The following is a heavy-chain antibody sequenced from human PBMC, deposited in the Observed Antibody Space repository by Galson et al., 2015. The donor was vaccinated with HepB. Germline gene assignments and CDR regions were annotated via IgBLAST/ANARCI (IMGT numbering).Heavy chain of an antibody. CDR2: INTNTGNP. D-gene: IGHD6-13*01. CDR3: ARMAAAGPYYYYGMDV. V-gene: IGHV7-4-1*02. Sequence: SVKVSCKASGYTFTSYAMNWVRQAPGQGLEWMGWINTNTGNPTYAQGFTGRFVFSLDTSVSTAYLQISSLKAEDTAVYYCARMAAAGPYYYYGMDVWGPGTTVTVSS. CDR1: GYTFTSYA. J-gene: IGHJ6*02.